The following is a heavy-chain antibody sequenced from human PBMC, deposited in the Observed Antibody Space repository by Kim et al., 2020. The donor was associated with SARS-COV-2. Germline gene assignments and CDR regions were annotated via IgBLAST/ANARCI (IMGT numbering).Heavy chain of an antibody. CDR3: ARGGASSKPFDY. D-gene: IGHD6-13*01. Sequence: SETLSLTCTVSGGSLSNYYWSWLRQPPGKGPEFIGFVHDSGTTNYNPSLKGRVTMSVDTSKNQFSLKLTSVTAADTAVYYCARGGASSKPFDYWGQGTLVTVSS. V-gene: IGHV4-59*01. J-gene: IGHJ4*02. CDR1: GGSLSNYY. CDR2: VHDSGTT.